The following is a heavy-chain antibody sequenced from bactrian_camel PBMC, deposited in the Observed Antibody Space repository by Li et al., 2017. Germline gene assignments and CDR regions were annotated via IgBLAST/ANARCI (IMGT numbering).Heavy chain of an antibody. CDR1: GFAFSSYA. Sequence: QLVESGGGLVQPGGSLRLSCAASGFAFSSYAMNWVRQAPGKGLEWVSHISAVSILGSTYADSVKGRFIISRVISGNAETTLYLQMSRLKPEDSAMYYCAATEDWHCRDGRLPDFVAYWGQGTQVTVS. CDR3: AATEDWHCRDGRLPDFVAY. J-gene: IGHJ4*01. D-gene: IGHD1*01. V-gene: IGHV3S42*01. CDR2: ISAVSILGST.